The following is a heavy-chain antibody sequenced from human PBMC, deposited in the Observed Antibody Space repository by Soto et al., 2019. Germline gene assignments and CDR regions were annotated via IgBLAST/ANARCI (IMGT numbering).Heavy chain of an antibody. CDR1: GLTVSSNY. CDR2: IYSGGST. CDR3: ARPRGVATDDY. J-gene: IGHJ4*02. D-gene: IGHD5-12*01. Sequence: VQLVESGGGLVQPGGSLRLSCAASGLTVSSNYMSWVRQAPGKGLEWVSVIYSGGSTYYADSVKGRFTISRDNSKNTLYLQMNSLRAEDTAVYYCARPRGVATDDYWGQGTLVTVSS. V-gene: IGHV3-66*04.